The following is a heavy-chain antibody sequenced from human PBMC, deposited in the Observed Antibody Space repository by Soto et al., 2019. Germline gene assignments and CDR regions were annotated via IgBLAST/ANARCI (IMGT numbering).Heavy chain of an antibody. J-gene: IGHJ4*02. CDR2: MYYSGTT. CDR3: ARAMELSLYFDY. CDR1: GGSISSSSYF. Sequence: SETLSLTCTVSGGSISSSSYFWGWIRQPPGKGLEWIGSMYYSGTTYYNPSLKSRVTISVDRSKNQFSLKLSSVTAADTAVYYCARAMELSLYFDYWGQGTLVTVSS. D-gene: IGHD3-16*02. V-gene: IGHV4-39*07.